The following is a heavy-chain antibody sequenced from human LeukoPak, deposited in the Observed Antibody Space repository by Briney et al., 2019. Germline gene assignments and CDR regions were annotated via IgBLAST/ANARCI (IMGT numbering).Heavy chain of an antibody. J-gene: IGHJ4*02. CDR3: AKDGGPGYDFWSGYNYFDY. D-gene: IGHD3-3*01. CDR2: IRYDGSNK. Sequence: GGSLRLSCAASGFTVSSNYMSWVRQAPGKGLEWVAFIRYDGSNKYYADSVKGRFTISRDNSKNTLYLQMNSLRAEDTAVYYCAKDGGPGYDFWSGYNYFDYWGQGTLVTVSS. V-gene: IGHV3-30*02. CDR1: GFTVSSNY.